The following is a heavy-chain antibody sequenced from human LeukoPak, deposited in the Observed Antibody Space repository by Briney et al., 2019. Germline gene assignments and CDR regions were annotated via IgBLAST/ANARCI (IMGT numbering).Heavy chain of an antibody. CDR2: ISLSGST. Sequence: PSETLSLTCTVSGGSISSSYWTWIRQPAGRGLEWIGRISLSGSTNYNPSLKGRVTMSVDTSQNQFSLKLSSVTAADTAVYYCAGRYSGYADYWGQGTLVTVSS. D-gene: IGHD5-12*01. J-gene: IGHJ4*02. CDR1: GGSISSSY. V-gene: IGHV4-4*07. CDR3: AGRYSGYADY.